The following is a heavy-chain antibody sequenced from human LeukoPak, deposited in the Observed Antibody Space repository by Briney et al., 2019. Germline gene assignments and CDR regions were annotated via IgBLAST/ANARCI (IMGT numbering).Heavy chain of an antibody. D-gene: IGHD5-12*01. CDR1: GYRFTSYW. CDR2: IYPGDSDT. Sequence: HGESLKISCKASGYRFTSYWIGWVRQMPGKGLEWMGIIYPGDSDTRYSPSFQGQVTISADKSISTAYLQWSSLKASDTAMYYCARTRARSGYDWGGHYYYMDVWGKGTTVTISS. CDR3: ARTRARSGYDWGGHYYYMDV. V-gene: IGHV5-51*01. J-gene: IGHJ6*03.